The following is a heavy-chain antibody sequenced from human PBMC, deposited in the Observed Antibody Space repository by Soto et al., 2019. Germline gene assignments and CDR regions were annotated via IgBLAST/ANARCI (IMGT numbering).Heavy chain of an antibody. CDR3: ARGDSQVSSVFDY. D-gene: IGHD3-16*01. CDR2: THYSGDT. CDR1: GGPFPKGGYY. J-gene: IGHJ4*02. V-gene: IGHV4-31*03. Sequence: TLSLTCIVSGGPFPKGGYYWSWMRQEPGKGLEWIGYTHYSGDTSYNPSLRSRVTISTDTSKTQFSLRLRSVTSADTAVYYCARGDSQVSSVFDYWGQGMLVTVS.